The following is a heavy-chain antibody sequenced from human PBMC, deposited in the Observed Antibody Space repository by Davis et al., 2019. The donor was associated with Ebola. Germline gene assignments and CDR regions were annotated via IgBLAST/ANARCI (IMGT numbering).Heavy chain of an antibody. J-gene: IGHJ6*02. V-gene: IGHV3-21*01. CDR2: ISSSSSYI. CDR3: AKDPGYCSGGSCILYYYYGMDV. D-gene: IGHD2-15*01. Sequence: GGSLRLSCAASGFTFSSYSMNWVRQAPGKGLEWVSSISSSSSYIYYADSVKGRFTISRDNAKNSLYLQMNSLRAEDTAVYYCAKDPGYCSGGSCILYYYYGMDVWGQGTTVTVSS. CDR1: GFTFSSYS.